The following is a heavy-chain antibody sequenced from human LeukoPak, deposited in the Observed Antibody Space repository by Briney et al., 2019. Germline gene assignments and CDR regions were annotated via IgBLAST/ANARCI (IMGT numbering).Heavy chain of an antibody. V-gene: IGHV3-21*01. CDR2: ISSSSSYI. J-gene: IGHJ4*02. CDR1: GFTFSSYS. CDR3: ARDRRVEMATINFDY. Sequence: GRSLRLSCAASGFTFSSYSVNWVRQAPGKGLEWVSSISSSSSYIYYADSVKGRFTISRDNAKNSLYLQMNSLRAEDTAVYYCARDRRVEMATINFDYWGQGTLVTVSS. D-gene: IGHD5-24*01.